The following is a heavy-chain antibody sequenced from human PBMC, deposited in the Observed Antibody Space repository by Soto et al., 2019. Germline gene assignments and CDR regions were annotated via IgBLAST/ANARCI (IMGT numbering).Heavy chain of an antibody. D-gene: IGHD1-26*01. CDR3: ASINNWEYYYYGTDV. Sequence: QVQLVQSGAEVKKPGSSVKVSCKASGDSTSSYPLSWVRQAPGQGLEWMGEIVPMFGTTNYAPKFHGRVTITADKSTGTAYMELTRLTSDDTAIYFCASINNWEYYYYGTDVWGQGTTVTVSS. V-gene: IGHV1-69*06. J-gene: IGHJ6*02. CDR2: IVPMFGTT. CDR1: GDSTSSYP.